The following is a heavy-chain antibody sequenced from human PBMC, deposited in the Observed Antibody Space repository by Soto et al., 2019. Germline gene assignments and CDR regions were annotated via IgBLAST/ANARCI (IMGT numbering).Heavy chain of an antibody. D-gene: IGHD6-19*01. CDR3: ARIHWAQSSLDY. V-gene: IGHV4-34*01. Sequence: PSETLSLTCAVYGGSFSTYYWRWTWIRQPPGKGLEWIGEINHSGSTNYNPSLKSRVTISVDTSKNQFSLKLSSVTAADSAFYYCARIHWAQSSLDYWGRGILVTVSS. CDR2: INHSGST. CDR1: GGSFSTYY. J-gene: IGHJ4*02.